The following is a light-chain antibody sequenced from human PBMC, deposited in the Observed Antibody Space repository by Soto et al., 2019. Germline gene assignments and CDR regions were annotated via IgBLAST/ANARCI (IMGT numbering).Light chain of an antibody. CDR1: QSVSSY. J-gene: IGKJ5*01. V-gene: IGKV3-15*01. Sequence: EIVLTQSPATLSLSPGERATLSCRASQSVSSYLAWYQQKPGQAPRLLIYGASTRASGCPSRFTGSGSATEFTLTISSLQSEDFVLYYCQQYDNWPPGITFGQGTRLEIK. CDR2: GAS. CDR3: QQYDNWPPGIT.